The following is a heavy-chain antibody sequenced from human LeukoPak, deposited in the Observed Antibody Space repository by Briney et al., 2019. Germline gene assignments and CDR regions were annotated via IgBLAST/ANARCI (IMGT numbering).Heavy chain of an antibody. CDR1: GGSVINTNW. J-gene: IGHJ4*02. CDR3: AREGDFYRPLDY. CDR2: VHLDGRT. V-gene: IGHV4-4*02. Sequence: SSETLSLTCGVSGGSVINTNWWTWVRQPPGKGLEWIGEVHLDGRTNYNPSLESRLTVSVDVSENQVSLKLTSVTAADTAVYYCAREGDFYRPLDYSGQGTLVTVSS. D-gene: IGHD3-3*01.